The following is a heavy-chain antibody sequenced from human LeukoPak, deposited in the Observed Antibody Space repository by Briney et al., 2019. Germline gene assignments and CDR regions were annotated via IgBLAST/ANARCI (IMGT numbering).Heavy chain of an antibody. CDR2: ISAYNGNT. Sequence: ASVTVSCTASGYTFTSYGISWVRQAPGEGLEWMGWISAYNGNTNYAQKLQGRVTMTTDTSTSTAYMELRSLRSDDTAVYYCARDPPGHWYPFDSWGQGTLVTVSS. D-gene: IGHD6-13*01. V-gene: IGHV1-18*01. CDR1: GYTFTSYG. CDR3: ARDPPGHWYPFDS. J-gene: IGHJ4*02.